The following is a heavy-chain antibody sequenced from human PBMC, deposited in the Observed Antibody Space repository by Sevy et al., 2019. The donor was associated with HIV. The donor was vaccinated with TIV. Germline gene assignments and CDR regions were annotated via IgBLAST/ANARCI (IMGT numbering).Heavy chain of an antibody. Sequence: SETLSLTCTVSGGSITSLYWNWIRQPPGKGLEWIANIYYNGHINYNPSLKSRVTLSLDTSKNQFSPRLSSVTAAYTAMYYCAGENAWGRGYSWGQGTLVSVSS. D-gene: IGHD1-26*01. J-gene: IGHJ4*02. CDR1: GGSITSLY. CDR3: AGENAWGRGYS. CDR2: IYYNGHI. V-gene: IGHV4-59*08.